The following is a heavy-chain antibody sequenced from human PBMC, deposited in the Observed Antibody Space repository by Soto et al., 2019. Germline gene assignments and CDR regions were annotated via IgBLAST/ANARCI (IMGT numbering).Heavy chain of an antibody. V-gene: IGHV1-18*01. CDR2: ISAYNGNT. Sequence: GASVKVSCKASGVTFSSYGISWVRQAPGQGLEWMGWISAYNGNTNYAQKLQGRVTMTTDTSTSTAYMELRSLRSDDTAVYYCARDTTAARAIPNWFDPWGQGTLVTAPQ. CDR3: ARDTTAARAIPNWFDP. J-gene: IGHJ5*02. CDR1: GVTFSSYG. D-gene: IGHD6-6*01.